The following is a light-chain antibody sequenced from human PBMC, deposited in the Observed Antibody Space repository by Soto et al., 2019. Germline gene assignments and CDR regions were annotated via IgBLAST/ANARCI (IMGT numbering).Light chain of an antibody. V-gene: IGLV2-11*01. CDR1: SSDVGGYDY. CDR2: DVT. J-gene: IGLJ3*02. CDR3: SSYTVSSTWV. Sequence: QSVLTQPRSVSGSPGQSVTISCAGTSSDVGGYDYVSWYQQHPDKVPKILIFDVTKRPSGVPARFTGSKSDNTASLTISGLQTEDEADYYCSSYTVSSTWVFGGGTKVTVL.